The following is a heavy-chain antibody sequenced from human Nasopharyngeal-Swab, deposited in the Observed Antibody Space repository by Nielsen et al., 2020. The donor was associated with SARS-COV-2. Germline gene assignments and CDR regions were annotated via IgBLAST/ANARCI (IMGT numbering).Heavy chain of an antibody. D-gene: IGHD3-3*01. V-gene: IGHV3-7*01. J-gene: IGHJ5*02. CDR3: ARDNDRYDFWSGYYYWSNWFDP. CDR2: IKQDGSEK. Sequence: GGSLRLSCAASGFTFSSYWMSWVRQAPGKGLEWVANIKQDGSEKYYVDSVKGRFTISRDNAKNSLYLQMNGLRAEDTAVYYCARDNDRYDFWSGYYYWSNWFDPWGQGTLVTVSS. CDR1: GFTFSSYW.